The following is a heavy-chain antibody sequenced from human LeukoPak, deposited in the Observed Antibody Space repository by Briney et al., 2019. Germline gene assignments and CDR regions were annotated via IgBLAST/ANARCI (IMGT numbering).Heavy chain of an antibody. Sequence: PGGSLRLSCAASGFTFSSYWMSWVRQAPGKGLEWVANIKQDGSEKYYVDSVKGRFTISRDNAKNSLYLQMNSLRAEDTAVYYCARDNPMVRGVIKFWGQGTLVTVSS. CDR2: IKQDGSEK. CDR1: GFTFSSYW. J-gene: IGHJ4*02. D-gene: IGHD3-10*01. V-gene: IGHV3-7*01. CDR3: ARDNPMVRGVIKF.